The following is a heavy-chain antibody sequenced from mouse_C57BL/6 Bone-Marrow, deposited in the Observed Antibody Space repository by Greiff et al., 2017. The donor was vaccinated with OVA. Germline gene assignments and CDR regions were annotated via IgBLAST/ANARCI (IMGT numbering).Heavy chain of an antibody. CDR1: GFPITSGYY. Sequence: VQLQESGPGLVKPSQSLFLTCSITGFPITSGYYWIWIRQSPGKPLEWMGYITHSGETFYNPSLQSPISITRETSKNQFFLQLNSVTTEDTAMYYCAGDRTTAWYFDVWGTGTTVTVSS. D-gene: IGHD1-2*01. CDR3: AGDRTTAWYFDV. V-gene: IGHV12-3*01. J-gene: IGHJ1*03. CDR2: ITHSGET.